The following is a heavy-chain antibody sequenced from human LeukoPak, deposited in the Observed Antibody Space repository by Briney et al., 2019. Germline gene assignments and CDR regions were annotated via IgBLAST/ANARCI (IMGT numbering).Heavy chain of an antibody. CDR2: ISSSSSYI. J-gene: IGHJ4*02. Sequence: GGSLRLSCAASGFTFSSYWMNWVRQAPGKGLEWVSSISSSSSYIFYADSVKGRFTISRDNAKNSLFLQMNSLRAEDTAMYYCASYFSGSYSFDFWGQGTLVTVSS. V-gene: IGHV3-21*01. D-gene: IGHD1-26*01. CDR3: ASYFSGSYSFDF. CDR1: GFTFSSYW.